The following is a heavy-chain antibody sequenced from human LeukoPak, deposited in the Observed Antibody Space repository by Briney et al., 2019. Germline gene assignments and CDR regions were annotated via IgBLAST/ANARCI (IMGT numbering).Heavy chain of an antibody. Sequence: GASVKVSCKASGYTFTGYYMHWVRQAPGQGLEWMGRINPNSGGTNYAQKFQGRVTMTGDTSISTAYMELSRLRSDDTAVYYCTRGYSGYGLDYWGQGTLVTVSS. CDR3: TRGYSGYGLDY. J-gene: IGHJ4*02. CDR1: GYTFTGYY. V-gene: IGHV1-2*06. D-gene: IGHD5-12*01. CDR2: INPNSGGT.